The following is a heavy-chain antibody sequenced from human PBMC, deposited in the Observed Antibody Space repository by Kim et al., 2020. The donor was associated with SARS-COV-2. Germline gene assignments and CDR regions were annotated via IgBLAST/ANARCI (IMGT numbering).Heavy chain of an antibody. CDR2: IYYTGTT. CDR1: GGSVSSSNSY. V-gene: IGHV4-39*01. J-gene: IGHJ4*02. Sequence: SETLSLTCTVSGGSVSSSNSYWGWIRQPPGKGLEWMGSIYYTGTTYYNPSLKSRLSISVDTSNNQFSLHLSSVTAADTAVYYCATPSLLGAIPKIDYWGQGTLVTVSS. CDR3: ATPSLLGAIPKIDY. D-gene: IGHD1-26*01.